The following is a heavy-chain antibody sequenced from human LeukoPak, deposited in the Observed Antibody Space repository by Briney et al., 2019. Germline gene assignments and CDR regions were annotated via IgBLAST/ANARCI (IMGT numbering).Heavy chain of an antibody. D-gene: IGHD3-3*02. CDR2: IYYSRST. CDR3: ARASASNNFDY. V-gene: IGHV4-39*07. J-gene: IGHJ4*02. CDR1: GGSISSSSYY. Sequence: TSETLSLTCTVSGGSISSSSYYWGWIRQPPGKGLEWIGSIYYSRSTNYNPSLKSRVTISVDKSKNQFSLKLSSVTAADTAVYYCARASASNNFDYWGQGTLVTVSS.